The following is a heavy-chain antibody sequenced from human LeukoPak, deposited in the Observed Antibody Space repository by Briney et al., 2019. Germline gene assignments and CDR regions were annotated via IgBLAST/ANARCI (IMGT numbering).Heavy chain of an antibody. V-gene: IGHV3-7*01. Sequence: GGSLRLSCAASGFTFSSYWMSWVRQAPGKGLEWVANIKQDGSEKYYVDSVKGRFTISRDNAKNSLYLQMNSLRAEDTAVYYCAREISSSWYVSVVGYYYYYYMGVWGKGTTVTVSS. D-gene: IGHD6-13*01. CDR3: AREISSSWYVSVVGYYYYYYMGV. CDR1: GFTFSSYW. CDR2: IKQDGSEK. J-gene: IGHJ6*03.